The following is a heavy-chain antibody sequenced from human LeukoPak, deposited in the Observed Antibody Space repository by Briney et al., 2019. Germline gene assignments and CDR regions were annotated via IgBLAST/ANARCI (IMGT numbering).Heavy chain of an antibody. V-gene: IGHV3-23*01. CDR3: AKDPSTLTLTDDY. J-gene: IGHJ4*02. CDR1: GFTVSSNY. CDR2: ISASGGST. Sequence: GGSLRLSCAASGFTVSSNYMSWVRQAPGKGLEWVSTISASGGSTHHADSVKGRFTISRDNSKNTLYLQMNSLRAEDTAVYYCAKDPSTLTLTDDYWGQGTLVTVSS.